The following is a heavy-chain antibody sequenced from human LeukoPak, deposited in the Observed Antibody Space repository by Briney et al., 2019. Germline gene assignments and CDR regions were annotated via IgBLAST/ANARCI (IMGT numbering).Heavy chain of an antibody. J-gene: IGHJ5*02. D-gene: IGHD6-13*01. Sequence: GGSLRLSCAASGFTFSGSLIHWVRQASGKGLEWVGLVRSKANSYATSYSASVKGRFTISRDDSKNTAYLQMNSLRAEDTAVYYCAKDRGAAAGIFNWFDPWGQGTLVTVSS. CDR1: GFTFSGSL. CDR3: AKDRGAAAGIFNWFDP. V-gene: IGHV3-73*01. CDR2: VRSKANSYAT.